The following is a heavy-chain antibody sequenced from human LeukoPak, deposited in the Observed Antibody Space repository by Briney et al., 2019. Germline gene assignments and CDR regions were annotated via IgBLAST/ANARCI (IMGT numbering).Heavy chain of an antibody. V-gene: IGHV3-33*01. CDR1: GLNFSSYG. D-gene: IGHD6-19*01. CDR2: IWYDGSNK. J-gene: IGHJ3*02. Sequence: GGFLRLSCAASGLNFSSYGMHWVRQASGKGLEWVAVIWYDGSNKYYADSVKGRFTISRDNSKNTLYRQMNGLRAEDRAVYYCAREGYSIGWFISKAFYIWGQGTMATVSS. CDR3: AREGYSIGWFISKAFYI.